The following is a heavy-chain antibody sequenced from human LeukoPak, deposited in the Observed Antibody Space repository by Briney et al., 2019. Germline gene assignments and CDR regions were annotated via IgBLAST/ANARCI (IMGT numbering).Heavy chain of an antibody. CDR1: GCSISSYY. CDR2: IYYSGST. D-gene: IGHD2-15*01. Sequence: SGTLPLTCTVSGCSISSYYLSWIRQPPGKGLEWIGYIYYSGSTSYNPSLKSRVTRSADTCNNQYSLKLNSMTATDTQVYYGASHLTATNFPFDYWGQGTLVPVS. J-gene: IGHJ4*02. V-gene: IGHV4-59*08. CDR3: ASHLTATNFPFDY.